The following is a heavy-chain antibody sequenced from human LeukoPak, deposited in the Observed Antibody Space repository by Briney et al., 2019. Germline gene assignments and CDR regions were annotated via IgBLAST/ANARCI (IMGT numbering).Heavy chain of an antibody. CDR1: GFTFSGYS. Sequence: GGSLRLSCAASGFTFSGYSMNWVRQAPGKGLEWVSSISSSSSYIYYADSVKGRFTISRDNAKNSLYLQMNSLRAEDTAVYYCARATHYGSAFDYWGQGTLVTVSS. CDR2: ISSSSSYI. CDR3: ARATHYGSAFDY. V-gene: IGHV3-21*01. J-gene: IGHJ4*02. D-gene: IGHD3-10*01.